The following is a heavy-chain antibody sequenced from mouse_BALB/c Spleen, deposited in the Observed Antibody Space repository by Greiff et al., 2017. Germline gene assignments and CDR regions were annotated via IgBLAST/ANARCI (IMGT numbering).Heavy chain of an antibody. CDR2: INPSNGRT. CDR1: GYTFTSYW. D-gene: IGHD1-1*01. V-gene: IGHV1S81*02. J-gene: IGHJ1*01. CDR3: ARRYDGSSPYWYFDV. Sequence: QVQLQQPGAELVKPGASVKLSCKASGYTFTSYWMHWVKQRPGQGLEWIGEINPSNGRTNYNEKFKSKATLTVDKSSSTAYMQLSSLTSEDSAVYYCARRYDGSSPYWYFDVWGAGTTVTVSS.